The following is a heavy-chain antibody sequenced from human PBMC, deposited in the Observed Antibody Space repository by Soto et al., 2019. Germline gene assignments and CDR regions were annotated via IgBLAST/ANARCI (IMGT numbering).Heavy chain of an antibody. CDR1: GFTFSGYA. CDR3: AKTESFNGYYNAFDY. Sequence: PGGSLRLSCAASGFTFSGYAVTWVRQAPGKGLEWVSAISGSGASTYYADSVKGRFTISRDNPKNTLHLQMNSLRAEDTAVYYCAKTESFNGYYNAFDYWGRGTQVTVSS. J-gene: IGHJ4*02. D-gene: IGHD3-9*01. CDR2: ISGSGAST. V-gene: IGHV3-23*01.